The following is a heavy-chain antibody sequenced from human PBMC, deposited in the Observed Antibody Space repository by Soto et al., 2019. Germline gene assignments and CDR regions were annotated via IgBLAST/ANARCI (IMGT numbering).Heavy chain of an antibody. CDR2: ISSGGGST. CDR3: AKYWQEVSGFGMDV. J-gene: IGHJ6*01. Sequence: VQLLESGGGLVQPGGSLRLSCVASGLTFSSYAVSWVRQGPGKGLEWVSVISSGGGSTYYADSVKGRFTISRDNSKNTFYLRMNNLRADDTAVYFCAKYWQEVSGFGMDVWGQGTTVTVSS. V-gene: IGHV3-23*01. CDR1: GLTFSSYA. D-gene: IGHD2-15*01.